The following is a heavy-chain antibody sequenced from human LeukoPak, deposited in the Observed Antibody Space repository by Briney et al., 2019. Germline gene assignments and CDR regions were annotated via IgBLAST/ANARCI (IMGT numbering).Heavy chain of an antibody. CDR3: AKDRDTYGYVTSFDY. CDR1: GFTFSSYA. J-gene: IGHJ4*02. D-gene: IGHD5-18*01. CDR2: ISGSDGRT. Sequence: GGSLRLSCAASGFTFSSYAMSWVRRTPGQGLEWVSAISGSDGRTYYADSVKGRFTISRDNSKNTPYLQMNSLRADDTAVFYCAKDRDTYGYVTSFDYWGQGTLVTVSS. V-gene: IGHV3-23*01.